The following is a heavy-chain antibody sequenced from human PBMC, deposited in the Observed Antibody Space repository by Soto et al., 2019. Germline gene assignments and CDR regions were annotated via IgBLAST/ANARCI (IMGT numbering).Heavy chain of an antibody. CDR1: GYTFTSYG. CDR3: ARWTVVVVVPAAMRGDYYYYYDMGV. V-gene: IGHV1-18*01. CDR2: ISAYNGNT. D-gene: IGHD2-2*01. Sequence: ASVKVSCKASGYTFTSYGISWVRQAPGQGLEWMGWISAYNGNTNYAQKLQGRVTMTTDTSTSTAYMELRSLRSDDTAVYYCARWTVVVVVPAAMRGDYYYYYDMGVWGKGTTVTVSS. J-gene: IGHJ6*03.